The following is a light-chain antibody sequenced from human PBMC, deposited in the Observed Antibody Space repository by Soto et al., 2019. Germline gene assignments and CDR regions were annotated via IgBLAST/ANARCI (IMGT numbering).Light chain of an antibody. CDR2: EVS. V-gene: IGLV2-8*01. Sequence: QSVLTQPPSASGSPGQSVTISCTGSSSDVGGYNYVSWYQQHPGKAPKLLIYEVSKRPSGVPDRISGSKSGNTASLTVSGLQAEDEADYYCNSYAGSNDFVLFGGGTKLTVL. CDR3: NSYAGSNDFVL. J-gene: IGLJ2*01. CDR1: SSDVGGYNY.